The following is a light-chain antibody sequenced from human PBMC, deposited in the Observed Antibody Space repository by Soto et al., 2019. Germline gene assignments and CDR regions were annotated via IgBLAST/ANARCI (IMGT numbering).Light chain of an antibody. J-gene: IGKJ5*01. V-gene: IGKV3-11*01. CDR3: QYRTT. CDR2: DAS. Sequence: EVVLTQSPATLSLSPGERATLSCRASQSLGSYLAWYQHKPGRAPRLLIDDASSRAPGIPARFGGSGSGTDFTLTISSLEPEDFAVYYCQYRTTFGQGTRLDIK. CDR1: QSLGSY.